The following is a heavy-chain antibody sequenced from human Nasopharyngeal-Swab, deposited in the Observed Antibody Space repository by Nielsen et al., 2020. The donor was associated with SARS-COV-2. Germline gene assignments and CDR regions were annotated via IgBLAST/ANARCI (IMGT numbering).Heavy chain of an antibody. J-gene: IGHJ3*02. CDR2: FDPEDGET. Sequence: ASVKVSCKVSGYTLTELSMHWVRQAPGKGLEWMGGFDPEDGETIYAQKFQGRVTMTEDTSTDTAYMELSSLRSEDTAVYYCARHTSPWLSRYVPFDIWGQGTMVTVSS. CDR3: ARHTSPWLSRYVPFDI. D-gene: IGHD3-10*01. V-gene: IGHV1-24*01. CDR1: GYTLTELS.